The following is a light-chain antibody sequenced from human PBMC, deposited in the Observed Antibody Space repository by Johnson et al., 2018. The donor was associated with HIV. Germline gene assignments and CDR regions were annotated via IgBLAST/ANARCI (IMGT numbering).Light chain of an antibody. V-gene: IGLV1-51*01. CDR2: DNN. CDR1: SFNIGNNY. CDR3: GTWDSSLSAYV. Sequence: QSVLTQPPSVSAAPGQKVTISCSGSSFNIGNNYVSWYQQLPGTAPKLLIYDNNKRPSGIPDRFSGSKSDTSATLGITGLQTGDEADYYCGTWDSSLSAYVFGTGTKVTVL. J-gene: IGLJ1*01.